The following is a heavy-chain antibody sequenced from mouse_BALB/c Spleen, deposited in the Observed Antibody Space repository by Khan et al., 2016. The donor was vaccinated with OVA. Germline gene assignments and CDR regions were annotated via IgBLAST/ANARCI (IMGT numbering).Heavy chain of an antibody. Sequence: EVELVESGGDLVKPGGSLKLSCAASGFTFSSYSMSWVRQTPDKRLEWVASISSGGDYTYYPDSVKGRFTISRDNAKNTLYLQMSDLKYEDTAMXYCADRLTGSFAYWGQGTLVTVS. CDR2: ISSGGDYT. D-gene: IGHD4-1*01. J-gene: IGHJ3*01. CDR3: ADRLTGSFAY. CDR1: GFTFSSYS. V-gene: IGHV5-6*01.